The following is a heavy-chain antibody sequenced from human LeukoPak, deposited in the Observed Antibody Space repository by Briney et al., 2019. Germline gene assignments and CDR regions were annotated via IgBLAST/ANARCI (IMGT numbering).Heavy chain of an antibody. D-gene: IGHD1-1*01. CDR2: ISSNGGST. CDR1: GFTFSSYA. V-gene: IGHV3-64*01. Sequence: GSLRLSCAASGFTFSSYAMHWVRQAPGKGLEYVSAISSNGGSTYYANSVKGRFTISRDNSKNTLYLQMGSLRAEDMAVYYCARDSDPQLYYYYYGMDVWGQGTTVTVSS. J-gene: IGHJ6*02. CDR3: ARDSDPQLYYYYYGMDV.